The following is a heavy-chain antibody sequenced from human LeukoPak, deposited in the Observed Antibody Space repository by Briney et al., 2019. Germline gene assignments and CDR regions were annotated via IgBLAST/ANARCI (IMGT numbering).Heavy chain of an antibody. J-gene: IGHJ4*02. D-gene: IGHD4/OR15-4a*01. CDR1: GYTLTAYN. CDR2: IIGYNGAT. V-gene: IGHV1-2*06. CDR3: ARGHDYGFEY. Sequence: ASVKVSCKASGYTLTAYNMHWVRQAPGQGLEWMGRIIGYNGATDYAQKFQGRVTFTRDTSISTAYMDLTNLRSDDTAVYYCARGHDYGFEYWGQGALVTVPS.